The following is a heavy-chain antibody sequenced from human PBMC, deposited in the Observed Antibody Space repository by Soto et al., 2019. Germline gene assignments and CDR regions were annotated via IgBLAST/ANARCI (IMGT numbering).Heavy chain of an antibody. CDR3: RTEYFGRLRVDY. V-gene: IGHV3-15*01. CDR2: IKSKTDGGTT. Sequence: EVQLVESGGGLVKPGGSLRLSCAASGFTFSNAWMSWVRQAPGKGLEWVGRIKSKTDGGTTDYAAPVKGRFTISRDDSKNTLYLQMNSLKTEDTAVYYCRTEYFGRLRVDYWGQGTLVTVSS. J-gene: IGHJ4*02. D-gene: IGHD3-9*01. CDR1: GFTFSNAW.